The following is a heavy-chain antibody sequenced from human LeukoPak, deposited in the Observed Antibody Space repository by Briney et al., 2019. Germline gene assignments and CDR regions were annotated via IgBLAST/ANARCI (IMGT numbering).Heavy chain of an antibody. CDR3: AKVSEEGAYSSGWYVEGYYFDY. CDR1: GFTFSSYA. V-gene: IGHV3-23*01. D-gene: IGHD6-19*01. Sequence: PGASLRLSCAASGFTFSSYAMSWVRPAPGKGLEWVSAISGSGGSTYYADSVKGRFTISRDNSKNTLYLQMNSLRAEDTAVYYCAKVSEEGAYSSGWYVEGYYFDYWGQGTLVTVSS. J-gene: IGHJ4*02. CDR2: ISGSGGST.